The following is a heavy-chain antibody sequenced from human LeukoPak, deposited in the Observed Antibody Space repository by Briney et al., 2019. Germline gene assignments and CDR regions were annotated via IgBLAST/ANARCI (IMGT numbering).Heavy chain of an antibody. CDR2: IIPIFGTA. V-gene: IGHV1-69*13. CDR1: GGTFSGYA. Sequence: ASVKVSCKASGGTFSGYAISWVRQAPGQGLEWMGGIIPIFGTANYAQKFQGRVTITADESTSTAYMELSSLRSEDTAVYYCARYGYYYDSSGYYYGETSYYFDYWGQGTLVTVSS. D-gene: IGHD3-22*01. J-gene: IGHJ4*02. CDR3: ARYGYYYDSSGYYYGETSYYFDY.